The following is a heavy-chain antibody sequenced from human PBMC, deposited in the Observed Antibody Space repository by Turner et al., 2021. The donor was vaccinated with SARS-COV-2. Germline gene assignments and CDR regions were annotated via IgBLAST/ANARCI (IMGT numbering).Heavy chain of an antibody. D-gene: IGHD3-22*01. CDR3: AGSPTAPGYYYDSSGYYTPYYFDY. CDR1: GFTFSSYS. J-gene: IGHJ4*02. Sequence: EVQLVESGGGLVKPGGALRLTCAAPGFTFSSYSMNCVRQAPGDGLAWVSAISWSTSYIYYADSVKGRFTISRDNAKNSLYLQMNSLMAEDTAVYYCAGSPTAPGYYYDSSGYYTPYYFDYWGQGTLVTVSS. CDR2: ISWSTSYI. V-gene: IGHV3-21*01.